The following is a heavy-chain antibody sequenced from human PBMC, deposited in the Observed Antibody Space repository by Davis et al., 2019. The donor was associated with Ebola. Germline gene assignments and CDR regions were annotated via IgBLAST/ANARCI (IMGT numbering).Heavy chain of an antibody. CDR3: ARRERRHCSGGSCSKKWDY. V-gene: IGHV4-61*05. CDR1: GASISSSSYY. J-gene: IGHJ4*02. CDR2: IYYSGST. Sequence: GSLRLSCTVSGASISSSSYYWSWIRQPPGKGLEWIGYIYYSGSTNYNPSLKSRVTISVDTSKNQFSLKLSSVTAADTAVYYCARRERRHCSGGSCSKKWDYWGQGTLVTVSS. D-gene: IGHD2-15*01.